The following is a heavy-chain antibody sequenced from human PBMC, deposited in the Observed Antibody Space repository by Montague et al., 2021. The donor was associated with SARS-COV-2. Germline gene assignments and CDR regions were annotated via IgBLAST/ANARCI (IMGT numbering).Heavy chain of an antibody. D-gene: IGHD3-22*01. V-gene: IGHV3-74*01. CDR3: ARDGEIVAVGYYIDS. CDR1: GFTFSSYR. Sequence: SLRLSCGASGFTFSSYRMYWVRQAPGKGLVWVSHISSDGSRRRYADSVKGRFTISRDNAKNTLYLQMNSLRAEDTAVYYCARDGEIVAVGYYIDSWGQGTLVTGSA. J-gene: IGHJ4*02. CDR2: ISSDGSRR.